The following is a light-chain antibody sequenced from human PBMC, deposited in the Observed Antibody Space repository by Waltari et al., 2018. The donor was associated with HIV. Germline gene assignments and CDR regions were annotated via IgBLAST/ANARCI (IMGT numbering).Light chain of an antibody. Sequence: QSALTQPASVSGSPGQSITISYTGTSSDVGGYNYVSWYQQHPGKAPKLMIYEVSNRPSGVSNRFSGSKSGNTASLTISGLQAEDEADYYCSSYTSSSTPRVFGGGTKLTVL. CDR2: EVS. J-gene: IGLJ3*02. V-gene: IGLV2-14*01. CDR3: SSYTSSSTPRV. CDR1: SSDVGGYNY.